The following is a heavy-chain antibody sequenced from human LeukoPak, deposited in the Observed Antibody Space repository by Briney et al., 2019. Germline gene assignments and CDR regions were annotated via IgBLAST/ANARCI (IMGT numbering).Heavy chain of an antibody. CDR3: ARDRIAAAGTYGMDV. J-gene: IGHJ6*02. CDR1: GFTFTNYA. D-gene: IGHD6-13*01. V-gene: IGHV3-23*01. Sequence: GGSLRLSCAASGFTFTNYAMAWVRQAPGKGLEWVSALSNSGVSTYYADSVKGRFTISRDNSKNTLYLQMNSLRAEDTAVYYCARDRIAAAGTYGMDVWGQGTTVTVSS. CDR2: LSNSGVST.